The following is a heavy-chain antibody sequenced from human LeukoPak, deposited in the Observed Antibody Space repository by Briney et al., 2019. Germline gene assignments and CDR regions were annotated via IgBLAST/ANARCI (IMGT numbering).Heavy chain of an antibody. D-gene: IGHD1-26*01. V-gene: IGHV1-69*06. CDR3: ASSIVGATLSAFDI. J-gene: IGHJ3*02. CDR2: IIPIFGTA. Sequence: SVKVSCKASGGTFSSYAISWVRQAPGQGLEWMGGIIPIFGTANYAQKFQGRVTITADKSTSTAYMELSSLRSEDTALYYCASSIVGATLSAFDIWGQGTMVTVSS. CDR1: GGTFSSYA.